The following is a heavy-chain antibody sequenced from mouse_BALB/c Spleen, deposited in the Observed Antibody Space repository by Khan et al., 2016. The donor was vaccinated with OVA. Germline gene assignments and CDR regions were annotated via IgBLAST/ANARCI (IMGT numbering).Heavy chain of an antibody. V-gene: IGHV3-8*02. D-gene: IGHD2-14*01. CDR2: IIYTGYT. CDR1: GHSITIGY. CDR3: ARSTYRYAFVY. J-gene: IGHJ3*01. Sequence: VQLKESGPSLVKPSQTLSLTCSVTGHSITIGYWNWNRKFPVNKLEYMVYIIYTGYTYYNPSIQSRIPISRHTSKNQYYLQLNSVSDEDTATYYCARSTYRYAFVYWGQGTLVTVSA.